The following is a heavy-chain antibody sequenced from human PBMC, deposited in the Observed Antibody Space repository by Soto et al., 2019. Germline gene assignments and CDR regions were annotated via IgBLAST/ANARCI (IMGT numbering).Heavy chain of an antibody. CDR3: ARDRRSGWLVDP. Sequence: QVQLVESGGGVVQPGRSLRLSCAASGFTFSSYGMHWVRQAPGKGLEWVAVIWYDGSNKYYADSVKGRFTISRDNSKNTLYLQMNSLRAEDTAVYYCARDRRSGWLVDPWGQGTLVTVSS. D-gene: IGHD6-19*01. J-gene: IGHJ5*02. V-gene: IGHV3-33*01. CDR1: GFTFSSYG. CDR2: IWYDGSNK.